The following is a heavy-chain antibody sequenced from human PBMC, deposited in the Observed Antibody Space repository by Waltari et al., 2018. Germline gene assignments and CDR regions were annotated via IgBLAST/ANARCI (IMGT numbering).Heavy chain of an antibody. V-gene: IGHV4-34*01. CDR2: INHSGST. D-gene: IGHD3-10*01. Sequence: QVQLQQWGAGLLKPSETLSLTCAVYGGSFSGYYWSWIRQPPGKGLEWIGEINHSGSTNYNPSLKSRVTISVDTSKNQFSLKLSSVTAADTAVYYCARREGGSGSYFYFDYWGQGTLVTVSS. CDR3: ARREGGSGSYFYFDY. J-gene: IGHJ4*02. CDR1: GGSFSGYY.